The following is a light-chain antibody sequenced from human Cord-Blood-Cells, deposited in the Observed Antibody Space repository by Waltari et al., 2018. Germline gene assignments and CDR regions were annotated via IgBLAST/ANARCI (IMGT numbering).Light chain of an antibody. Sequence: EIVLTQSPATLSLSPGEIATLSCRASQSVSSYLAWYQQKPGQAPRLLIYDASNRATGIPARFSSSGSGTDFTLTISSLEPEDFAVYYCQQRSNWPLFGGGTKVEIK. J-gene: IGKJ4*01. V-gene: IGKV3-11*01. CDR3: QQRSNWPL. CDR2: DAS. CDR1: QSVSSY.